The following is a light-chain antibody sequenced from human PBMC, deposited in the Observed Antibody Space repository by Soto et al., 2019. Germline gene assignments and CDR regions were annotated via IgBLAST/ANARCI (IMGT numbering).Light chain of an antibody. V-gene: IGLV2-14*01. CDR1: SSDVGTYNY. Sequence: QSALAQPASVSGSPGQSITISCTGTSSDVGTYNYISWYQQHPGKAPKLIISGVNYLPSGVSHRFSGSKSGNTASLTISGLQAGEEADYYCISYTSSTTYVFGTGTKVTV. CDR2: GVN. CDR3: ISYTSSTTYV. J-gene: IGLJ1*01.